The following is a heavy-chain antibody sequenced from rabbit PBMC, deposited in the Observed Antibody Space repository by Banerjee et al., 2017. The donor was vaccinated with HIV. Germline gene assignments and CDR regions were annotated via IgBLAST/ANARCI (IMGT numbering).Heavy chain of an antibody. CDR3: ARNYVNVFDP. CDR2: IDTSDGDT. D-gene: IGHD1-1*01. CDR1: GFSFSSNW. V-gene: IGHV1S40*01. Sequence: QSLEESGGGLVKPGGTLTLTCTVSGFSFSSNWICWVRQAPGKGLEWIACIDTSDGDTDYANWPKGRFTISKASSTTVTLQMASLTAADTATYFCARNYVNVFDPRGPGTLVTVS. J-gene: IGHJ2*01.